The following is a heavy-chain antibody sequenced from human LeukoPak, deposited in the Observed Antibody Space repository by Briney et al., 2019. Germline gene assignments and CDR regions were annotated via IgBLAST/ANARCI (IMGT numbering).Heavy chain of an antibody. CDR2: IYHSGST. CDR1: GYSISSGYY. J-gene: IGHJ5*02. V-gene: IGHV4-38-2*01. CDR3: ARHVRFFGALRSPFDP. D-gene: IGHD3-3*01. Sequence: SETLSLTCAVSGYSISSGYYWGWIRQPPGKGLEWIGSIYHSGSTYYNPSLKSRVIISVDTSKNQFSLKLSSVTAADTAVYYCARHVRFFGALRSPFDPWGQGTLVTVSS.